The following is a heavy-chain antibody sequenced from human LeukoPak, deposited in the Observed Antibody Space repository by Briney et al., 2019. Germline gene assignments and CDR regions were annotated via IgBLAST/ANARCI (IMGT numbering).Heavy chain of an antibody. CDR1: GGTFSSYT. CDR2: IIPILGIV. Sequence: ASVKVSCKASGGTFSSYTISWVRQAPGQGLEWMGRIIPILGIVNYAQKFQGRVTITADKSTSTAYMELSSLRSEDTAVYYCARAAVAGREVFAYWGQGTLVTVSS. CDR3: ARAAVAGREVFAY. V-gene: IGHV1-69*02. J-gene: IGHJ4*02. D-gene: IGHD6-19*01.